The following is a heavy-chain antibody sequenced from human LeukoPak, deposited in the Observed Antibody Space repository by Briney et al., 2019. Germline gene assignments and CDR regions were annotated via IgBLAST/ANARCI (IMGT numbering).Heavy chain of an antibody. Sequence: GGSLRLSCAASGFTLRTYAMSWVRQAPGKGLEWVSGITGSGGSTFYADSVKGRFTISRDNSNNTLYLQMNSLRAEDTAVYYCARREKLGYSYGRGTLDIWGQGTMVTVSS. J-gene: IGHJ3*02. D-gene: IGHD5-18*01. CDR3: ARREKLGYSYGRGTLDI. CDR2: ITGSGGST. V-gene: IGHV3-23*01. CDR1: GFTLRTYA.